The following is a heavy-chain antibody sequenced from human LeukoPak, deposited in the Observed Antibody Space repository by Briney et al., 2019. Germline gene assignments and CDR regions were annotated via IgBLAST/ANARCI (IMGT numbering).Heavy chain of an antibody. V-gene: IGHV4-34*01. D-gene: IGHD2-2*01. CDR3: ASREAEYCSSTSCPTYYYYGMDV. Sequence: SETLSLTCAVHGGSFSGYYWSWIRQPPGRGLEWIGEINHSGSTNYNPSLKSRVTISVDTSKNQFSLKLSSVTAADTAVYYCASREAEYCSSTSCPTYYYYGMDVWGQGTTVTVSS. CDR2: INHSGST. CDR1: GGSFSGYY. J-gene: IGHJ6*02.